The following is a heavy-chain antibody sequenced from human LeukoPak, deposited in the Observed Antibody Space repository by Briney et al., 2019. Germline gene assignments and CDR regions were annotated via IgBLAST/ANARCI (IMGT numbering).Heavy chain of an antibody. CDR1: GGSISSFY. V-gene: IGHV4-59*01. D-gene: IGHD2-15*01. CDR3: ARGVVAAPQTFDY. CDR2: IYYTGST. J-gene: IGHJ4*02. Sequence: SETLSLTCTVSGGSISSFYWSWIRQPPGKGLEWIGYIYYTGSTNYNPSLKSRVTISVDTSKNQFSLKLSSVTAADTAVYYCARGVVAAPQTFDYWGQGTLVAVSS.